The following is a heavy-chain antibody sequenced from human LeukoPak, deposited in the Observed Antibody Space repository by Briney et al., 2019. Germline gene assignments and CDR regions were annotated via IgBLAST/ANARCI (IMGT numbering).Heavy chain of an antibody. CDR2: ISYDGGNN. J-gene: IGHJ4*02. D-gene: IGHD4-17*01. CDR3: AKTDYGDRSLDY. CDR1: GFTFSNYA. V-gene: IGHV3-30*18. Sequence: GGSLRLSCAASGFTFSNYAMHWVRQAPGKRLEWVAIISYDGGNNYYADSVKGRFTISRDNSKNTLFLQMNSLRAEDTAVYYCAKTDYGDRSLDYWGQGTLVTVSS.